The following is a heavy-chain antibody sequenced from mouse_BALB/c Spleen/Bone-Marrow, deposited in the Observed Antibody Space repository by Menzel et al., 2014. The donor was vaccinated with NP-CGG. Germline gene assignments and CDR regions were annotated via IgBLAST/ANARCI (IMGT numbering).Heavy chain of an antibody. CDR2: INPSNGGT. CDR3: SRGRRDALDY. CDR1: GYTFTSYY. V-gene: IGHV1S81*02. Sequence: VQLVESGAELVKPGASVKLSCKASGYTFTSYYMYWVKQRPGQGLEWFGEINPSNGGTNFNEKFKNKATLTVDKSSSTAYMRLSSLTSEDSAVYYCSRGRRDALDYWGQGTSVTVSS. J-gene: IGHJ4*01.